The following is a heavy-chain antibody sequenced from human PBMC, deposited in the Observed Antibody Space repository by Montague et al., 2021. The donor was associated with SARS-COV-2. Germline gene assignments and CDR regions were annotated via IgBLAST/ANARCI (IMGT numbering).Heavy chain of an antibody. CDR3: ARDPLLTIFGSYYYYYMDV. V-gene: IGHV3-74*01. J-gene: IGHJ6*03. Sequence: SLRLSCAASGFTVSNNWMHWVRQAPGKGLAWVSRIADYGDKTDYADSVKGRFTTSRDNAKNTLYLQMNSLRAEDTAVYYCARDPLLTIFGSYYYYYMDVWGKGTTVTVSS. CDR2: IADYGDKT. D-gene: IGHD3-3*01. CDR1: GFTVSNNW.